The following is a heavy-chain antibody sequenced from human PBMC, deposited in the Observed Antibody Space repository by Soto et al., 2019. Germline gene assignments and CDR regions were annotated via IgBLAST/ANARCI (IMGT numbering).Heavy chain of an antibody. D-gene: IGHD3-3*01. CDR3: ARDYRDFWSGNRYYFDY. J-gene: IGHJ4*02. V-gene: IGHV3-48*01. CDR2: ISSSSSTI. CDR1: GFTFSSYS. Sequence: PGGSLRLSCAASGFTFSSYSMNWVRQAPGKGLEWVSYISSSSSTIYYADSVKGRFTISRDNAKNSLYLQMNSLRAEDTAVYYCARDYRDFWSGNRYYFDYWGQGTLVTVYS.